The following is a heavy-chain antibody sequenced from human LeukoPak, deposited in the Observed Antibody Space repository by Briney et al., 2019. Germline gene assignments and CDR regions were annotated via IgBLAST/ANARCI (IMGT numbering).Heavy chain of an antibody. CDR1: GFTFSSYV. J-gene: IGHJ3*01. Sequence: PGGSLRLSCAASGFTFSSYVMHLVRQAPGKGLEFVSASNRNGGGTYYADSVKGRFTISRDISKNMLYLQMGSLRPEDTALYYCAGESADALDFWGEGTMVTVSS. CDR2: SNRNGGGT. V-gene: IGHV3-64*02. CDR3: AGESADALDF.